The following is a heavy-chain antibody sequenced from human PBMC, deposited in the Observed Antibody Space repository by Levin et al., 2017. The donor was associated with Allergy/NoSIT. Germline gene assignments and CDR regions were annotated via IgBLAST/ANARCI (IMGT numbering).Heavy chain of an antibody. CDR2: IYAGDSST. Sequence: KVSCQTSGYSFATYWIAWVRQMPGKGLEWMGTIYAGDSSTRYSPSFQGQVTMSVDKSLSTAYLQWSSLQASDTAIYYCARRWNWNDGSFDYWGQGALVTVSS. CDR3: ARRWNWNDGSFDY. J-gene: IGHJ4*02. CDR1: GYSFATYW. D-gene: IGHD1-1*01. V-gene: IGHV5-51*01.